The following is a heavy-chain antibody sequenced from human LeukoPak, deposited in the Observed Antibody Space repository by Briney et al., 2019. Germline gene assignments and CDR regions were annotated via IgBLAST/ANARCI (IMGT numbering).Heavy chain of an antibody. Sequence: GASVKVSCKASGYTFTSYYMHWVRQAPGQGLEWMGIINPSGGSTSYAQKFQGRVSMTRDTSTTTAYMEVRGLRSDDTAVYYCVRGRDYYYGLDVWGQGTTVIVSS. CDR1: GYTFTSYY. J-gene: IGHJ6*02. CDR2: INPSGGST. V-gene: IGHV1-46*01. CDR3: VRGRDYYYGLDV.